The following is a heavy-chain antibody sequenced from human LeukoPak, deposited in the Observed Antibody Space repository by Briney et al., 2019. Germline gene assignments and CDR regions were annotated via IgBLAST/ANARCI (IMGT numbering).Heavy chain of an antibody. J-gene: IGHJ4*02. CDR1: GFTVITNY. D-gene: IGHD1-26*01. CDR2: IYSGGST. Sequence: GGSLRLSCAASGFTVITNYMSSVPQAPAKGLEWVSVIYSGGSTYYADSVKGRFTISRDNSKNTLYIQMNSLRAEDTAVYYCAKDARDSGTYSELFDYWGQGTLVTVSS. CDR3: AKDARDSGTYSELFDY. V-gene: IGHV3-53*01.